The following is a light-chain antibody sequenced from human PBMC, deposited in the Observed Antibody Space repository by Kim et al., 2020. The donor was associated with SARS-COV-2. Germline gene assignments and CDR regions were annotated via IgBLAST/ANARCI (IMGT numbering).Light chain of an antibody. CDR1: QSVSRN. CDR3: QKYNNWPLT. V-gene: IGKV3-15*01. CDR2: GAS. J-gene: IGKJ4*01. Sequence: EIVMTQSPATLSVSPGERATLSCRASQSVSRNLAWYQQKPGQAPRLLIYGASTRATGFPARFSGSGSGTEFTLTISSLQSEDFAVYYCQKYNNWPLTFGGGTKVDIK.